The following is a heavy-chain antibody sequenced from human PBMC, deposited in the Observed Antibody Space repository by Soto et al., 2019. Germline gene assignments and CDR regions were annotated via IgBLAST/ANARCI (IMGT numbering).Heavy chain of an antibody. Sequence: GGSLRLSCIASGFTFDDHAMHWVRQAPGKGLEWVSGISWNSGYISYADSVKGRFTISRDNAKNSVHLQMNSLRAEDTAFYYCAKDIKWNLPAGYLDNWGQGTLVTVSS. J-gene: IGHJ4*02. CDR1: GFTFDDHA. CDR2: ISWNSGYI. V-gene: IGHV3-9*01. CDR3: AKDIKWNLPAGYLDN. D-gene: IGHD1-1*01.